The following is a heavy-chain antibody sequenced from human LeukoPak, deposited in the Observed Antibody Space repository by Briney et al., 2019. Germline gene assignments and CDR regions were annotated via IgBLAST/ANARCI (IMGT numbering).Heavy chain of an antibody. CDR3: ASDFARRADLNDFWSGYYTARENWFDP. Sequence: GASVKVSCKASGYAFSAYYMHWVRQAPGQGLEWMGWINPNSGGTNYAQKFQGRVTMTRDTSISTAYMELSRLRSDDTAVYYCASDFARRADLNDFWSGYYTARENWFDPWGQGTLVTVSS. J-gene: IGHJ5*02. V-gene: IGHV1-2*02. D-gene: IGHD3-3*01. CDR1: GYAFSAYY. CDR2: INPNSGGT.